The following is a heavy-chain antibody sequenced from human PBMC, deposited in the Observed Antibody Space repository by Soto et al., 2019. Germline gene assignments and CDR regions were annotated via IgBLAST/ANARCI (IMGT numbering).Heavy chain of an antibody. CDR2: TYYRSKWYS. J-gene: IGHJ6*02. CDR3: ARGTEWRRSSYSYGMDV. D-gene: IGHD5-12*01. Sequence: SQTLSLTCAISGDSVSSNSASLNLIMHSPSRGLEWLGRTYYRSKWYSDYGVSVKSRITINPDTSKNQFSLRLNSVTPEDTAVYYCARGTEWRRSSYSYGMDVWGQGTTVTVSS. V-gene: IGHV6-1*01. CDR1: GDSVSSNSAS.